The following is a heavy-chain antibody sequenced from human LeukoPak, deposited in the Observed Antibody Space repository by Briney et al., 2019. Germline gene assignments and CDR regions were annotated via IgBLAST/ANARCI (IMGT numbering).Heavy chain of an antibody. CDR1: GFTFSSYA. J-gene: IGHJ4*02. Sequence: PGGSPRLSCAASGFTFSSYAMSWVRQAPGKGLEWVSAISGSGGSTYYADSVKGRFTISRDNSKNTLYLQMNSLRAEDTAVYYCAKTSTLGLYYFDYWGQGTLVTVSS. D-gene: IGHD3-16*01. CDR3: AKTSTLGLYYFDY. CDR2: ISGSGGST. V-gene: IGHV3-23*01.